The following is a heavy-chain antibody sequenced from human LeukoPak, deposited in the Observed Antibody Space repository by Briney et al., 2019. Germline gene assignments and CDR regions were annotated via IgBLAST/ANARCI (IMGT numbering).Heavy chain of an antibody. CDR2: IKVDGSEK. D-gene: IGHD5-24*01. Sequence: GGSLRLSCAASGFTFSRYWMSWVRQTPQKGLGWVASIKVDGSEKFYVDSVKGRFTISRDNAQSSLSLQMSSLRVEDTAIYYCVRWRWLQSEFDYWGQGTLVTV. CDR3: VRWRWLQSEFDY. J-gene: IGHJ4*02. V-gene: IGHV3-7*01. CDR1: GFTFSRYW.